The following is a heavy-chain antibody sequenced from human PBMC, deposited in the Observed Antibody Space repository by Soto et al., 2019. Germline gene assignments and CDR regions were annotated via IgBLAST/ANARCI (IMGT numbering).Heavy chain of an antibody. V-gene: IGHV3-30*18. CDR1: VFTFSSYG. CDR3: AKVRSVIFGVVKIWLDAFDI. J-gene: IGHJ3*02. Sequence: VGSLRLSCASSVFTFSSYGMHCVRQAPGKWLEWVAVISYDGSNKYYADSVKGRFTISRDNSKNTLYLQMNSLRAEDTAVYYCAKVRSVIFGVVKIWLDAFDIWGQGTRVIVSS. D-gene: IGHD3-3*01. CDR2: ISYDGSNK.